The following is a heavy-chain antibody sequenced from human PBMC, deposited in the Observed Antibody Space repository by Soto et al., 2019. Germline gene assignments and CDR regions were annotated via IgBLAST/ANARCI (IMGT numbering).Heavy chain of an antibody. CDR1: GGSISSGGYY. J-gene: IGHJ4*02. CDR3: AREGSYSPFDY. V-gene: IGHV4-31*03. D-gene: IGHD1-26*01. CDR2: IFYSGST. Sequence: QVQLQESGPGLVKPSQTLSLTCTVSGGSISSGGYYWSWIRQHPGKGLEWIGYIFYSGSTYYNPSLKRXXTXSXXTSKNQFSLKLSSVTAADTAVYYCAREGSYSPFDYWGQGTLVTVSS.